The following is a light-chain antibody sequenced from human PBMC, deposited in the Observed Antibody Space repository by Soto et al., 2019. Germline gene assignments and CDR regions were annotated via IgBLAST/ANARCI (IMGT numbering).Light chain of an antibody. V-gene: IGLV1-40*01. CDR1: ISNIGAGFD. CDR3: LVWDCGSDHLV. J-gene: IGLJ2*01. CDR2: ANN. Sequence: QAVVTQPPSVSGAPGQRVTISCTGSISNIGAGFDVHWYQHIRGAAPRLLIFANNNRPSGVPDRFSGSKSGNTATLTISRVEAGDGADYYCLVWDCGSDHLVFGGGTKLTVL.